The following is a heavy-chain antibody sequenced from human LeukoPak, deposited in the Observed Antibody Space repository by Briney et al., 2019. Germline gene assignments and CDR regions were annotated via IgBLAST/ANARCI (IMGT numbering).Heavy chain of an antibody. V-gene: IGHV4-59*08. D-gene: IGHD3-10*01. CDR1: GGSISSYY. CDR2: IYYSGST. CDR3: ARHEWYYGSGSYYAAGLFDP. Sequence: PSETLSLTCTVSGGSISSYYWSWIRQPPGKGLEWIGYIYYSGSTNYNPSLKSRVTISVDTSKNQFSLKLSPVTAADTAVYYCARHEWYYGSGSYYAAGLFDPWGQGTLVTVSS. J-gene: IGHJ5*02.